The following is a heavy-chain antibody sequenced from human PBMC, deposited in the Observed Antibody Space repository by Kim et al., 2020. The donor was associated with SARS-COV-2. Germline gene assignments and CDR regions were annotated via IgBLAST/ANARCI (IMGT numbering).Heavy chain of an antibody. CDR3: ARDPVLLWFGELGDYYGMDV. J-gene: IGHJ6*02. CDR1: GFTFSSYS. D-gene: IGHD3-10*01. Sequence: GGSLRLSCAASGFTFSSYSMNWVRQAPGKGLEWVSSISSSSSYIYYADSVKGRFTISRDNAKNSLYLQMNSLRAEDTAVYYCARDPVLLWFGELGDYYGMDVWGQGTTVTVSS. V-gene: IGHV3-21*01. CDR2: ISSSSSYI.